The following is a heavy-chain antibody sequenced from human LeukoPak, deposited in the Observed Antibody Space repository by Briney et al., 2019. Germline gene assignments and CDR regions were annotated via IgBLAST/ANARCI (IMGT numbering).Heavy chain of an antibody. Sequence: GGSLRLSCAASGFTFSSYAMSWVRQAPGKGLEWVSAISGSGGSTYYADSVKGRFTISRDNSKNTLYLQMNSLRAEDTAVYYCARTTTFAPHFDYWGQGTLVTVSP. D-gene: IGHD1-1*01. CDR1: GFTFSSYA. J-gene: IGHJ4*02. CDR3: ARTTTFAPHFDY. V-gene: IGHV3-23*01. CDR2: ISGSGGST.